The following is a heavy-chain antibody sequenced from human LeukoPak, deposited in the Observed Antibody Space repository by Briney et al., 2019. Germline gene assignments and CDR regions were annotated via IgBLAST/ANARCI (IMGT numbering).Heavy chain of an antibody. CDR2: ISWDGGST. J-gene: IGHJ4*02. CDR1: GFTFDDYT. D-gene: IGHD5-12*01. Sequence: GGSLRLSCAASGFTFDDYTMHWVRQAPGKGLEWVSLISWDGGSTYYADSVKGRFTISRDNSKNSLYLQMNSLRTEDTALYYCAKDKDSGYDYYYFDYWGQGTLVTVSS. CDR3: AKDKDSGYDYYYFDY. V-gene: IGHV3-43*01.